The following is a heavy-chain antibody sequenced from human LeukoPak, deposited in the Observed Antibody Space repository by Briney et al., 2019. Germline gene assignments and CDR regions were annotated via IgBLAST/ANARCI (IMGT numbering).Heavy chain of an antibody. J-gene: IGHJ4*02. V-gene: IGHV4-39*01. D-gene: IGHD6-19*01. CDR1: GGSISSGSYY. CDR3: ATSSGWYNRGGY. Sequence: SETLSLTCTVSGGSISSGSYYWGWIRQPPGKGLEWIGSIYYSGSTYYNPSLKSRVTISVDTSKNQFSLKLSSVTAADTAVYYCATSSGWYNRGGYWGQGTLVTVSS. CDR2: IYYSGST.